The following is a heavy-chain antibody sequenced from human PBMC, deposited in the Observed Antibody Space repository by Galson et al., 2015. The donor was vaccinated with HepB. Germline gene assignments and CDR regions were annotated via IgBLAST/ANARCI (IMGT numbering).Heavy chain of an antibody. CDR1: GFTFSSYA. CDR2: ISGSGGST. V-gene: IGHV3-23*01. Sequence: SLRLSCAASGFTFSSYAMSWVRQAPGKGLEWVSAISGSGGSTYYADSVKGRFTLSRDNSKNTLYLQMNSLRAEDTAVYYCAKEIASYDYVWGSYRYNAFDIWGQGTMVTVSS. J-gene: IGHJ3*02. CDR3: AKEIASYDYVWGSYRYNAFDI. D-gene: IGHD3-16*02.